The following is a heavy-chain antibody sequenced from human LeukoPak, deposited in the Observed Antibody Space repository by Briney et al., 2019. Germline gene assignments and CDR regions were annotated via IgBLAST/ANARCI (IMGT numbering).Heavy chain of an antibody. CDR2: IWCDGSNK. J-gene: IGHJ5*02. V-gene: IGHV3-33*06. CDR3: AKGNYWFDP. CDR1: GFTFSSYG. Sequence: GGSLRLSCAASGFTFSSYGMHWVRQAPGKGLEWVAVIWCDGSNKYYADSVKGRFTISRDNSKNTLYLQMNSLRAEDTAVYYCAKGNYWFDPWGQGTLVTVSS.